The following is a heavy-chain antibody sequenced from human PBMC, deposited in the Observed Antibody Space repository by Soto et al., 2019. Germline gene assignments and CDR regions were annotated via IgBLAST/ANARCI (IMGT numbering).Heavy chain of an antibody. D-gene: IGHD6-13*01. Sequence: GEALKISCLGSGDNWRHYGSAWVRQMPGRGLEWVGLTSLGDSDPRYTPYAQGQVTISVARSTDSAYLQWNSLKASDRGTYYCANQRKVTTAVGQRSYDSWGQRTLVTVSS. J-gene: IGHJ4*02. CDR3: ANQRKVTTAVGQRSYDS. CDR2: TSLGDSDP. CDR1: GDNWRHYG. V-gene: IGHV5-51*01.